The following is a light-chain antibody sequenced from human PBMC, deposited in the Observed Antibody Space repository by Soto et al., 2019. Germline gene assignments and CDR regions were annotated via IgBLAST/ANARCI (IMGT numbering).Light chain of an antibody. CDR1: SSDVGGYNY. CDR3: FSYTSSSALV. J-gene: IGLJ2*01. CDR2: DVS. Sequence: QSALTQPASVSGSPGQSITISCTGTSSDVGGYNYVSWYQQHPGKDPKLMIYDVSNRPSGVSNRFSGSKSGNTASLSISGLQAEDEADYYCFSYTSSSALVFGGGTKLTVL. V-gene: IGLV2-14*01.